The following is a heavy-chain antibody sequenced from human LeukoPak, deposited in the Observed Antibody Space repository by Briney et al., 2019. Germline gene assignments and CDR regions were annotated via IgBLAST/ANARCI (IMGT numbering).Heavy chain of an antibody. CDR1: GFTFSSYS. J-gene: IGHJ4*02. CDR2: ISRSSSTI. CDR3: AREEGSSWYPYYFDY. Sequence: KTGGSLRLSCAASGFTFSSYSMNWVRQAPGKGLEWVSYISRSSSTIYYADSVKGRFTISRDNAKNSLYLQMNGLRDEDTAVYYCAREEGSSWYPYYFDYWGQGTLVTVSS. V-gene: IGHV3-48*02. D-gene: IGHD6-13*01.